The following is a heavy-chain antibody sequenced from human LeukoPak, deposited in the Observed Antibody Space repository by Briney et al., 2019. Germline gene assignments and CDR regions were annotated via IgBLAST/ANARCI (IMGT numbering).Heavy chain of an antibody. CDR1: GFTFSSYG. V-gene: IGHV3-23*01. Sequence: GGSLRLSCAASGFTFSSYGMSWVRQAAGKGLEWVSAISNNGGYTYYADSVQGRFTISRDNSKSTLCLQMNSLRAEDTAVYWCARGHSSGWYYFDSWGQGTLVTVSS. CDR3: ARGHSSGWYYFDS. CDR2: ISNNGGYT. D-gene: IGHD6-19*01. J-gene: IGHJ4*02.